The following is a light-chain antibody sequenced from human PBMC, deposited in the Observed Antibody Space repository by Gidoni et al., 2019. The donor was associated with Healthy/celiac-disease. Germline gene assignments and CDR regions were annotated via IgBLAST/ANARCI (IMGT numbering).Light chain of an antibody. Sequence: IVMTHSSATLSVSPGERPTLSCSASQSVSSNLAWYQQKPGQAPRLLIYGASTRATGIPARFSGSGSGTEFTLTISSLQSEDFAVYYCQQYNNWLSLTFGGGTKVEIK. CDR3: QQYNNWLSLT. V-gene: IGKV3-15*01. CDR1: QSVSSN. CDR2: GAS. J-gene: IGKJ4*01.